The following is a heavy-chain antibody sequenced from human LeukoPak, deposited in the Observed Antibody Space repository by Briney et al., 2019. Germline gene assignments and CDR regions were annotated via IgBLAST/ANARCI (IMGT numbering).Heavy chain of an antibody. J-gene: IGHJ5*02. Sequence: PSETLSLTCSVSGDSISSSDYYWGWIRQPPGKGLEWIGTFYHSGSTFYNSSLRSRVTISVDTSKNQFSLKLTSVTAADTAVYYCARRLSFVGVWFDPWGQGTLVTISS. V-gene: IGHV4-39*07. CDR1: GDSISSSDYY. D-gene: IGHD2-2*01. CDR3: ARRLSFVGVWFDP. CDR2: FYHSGST.